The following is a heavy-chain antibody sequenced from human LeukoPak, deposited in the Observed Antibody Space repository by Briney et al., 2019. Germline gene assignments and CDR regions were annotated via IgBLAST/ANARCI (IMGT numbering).Heavy chain of an antibody. V-gene: IGHV3-33*08. Sequence: GGSLRLSCGASGFTFSSYDMHWVRRAPGKGLEWVAGIRYDGRHTYHADSVKGRFTISRDNAKNTLNLQMNSLRAEDTAVYYCARDLGQYYDTSDNWFDPWGQGTLVTVSS. CDR2: IRYDGRHT. CDR1: GFTFSSYD. CDR3: ARDLGQYYDTSDNWFDP. D-gene: IGHD3-22*01. J-gene: IGHJ5*02.